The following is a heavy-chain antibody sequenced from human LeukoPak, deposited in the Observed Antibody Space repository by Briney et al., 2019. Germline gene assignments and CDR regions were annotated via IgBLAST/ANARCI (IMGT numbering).Heavy chain of an antibody. D-gene: IGHD3-10*01. V-gene: IGHV3-7*01. CDR1: GFTFSSYW. J-gene: IGHJ4*02. CDR3: AIGGRFGLLDY. CDR2: IKQDGSEK. Sequence: GGSLRLSCAASGFTFSSYWMSWVRQAPGKGLEGVANIKQDGSEKYYVDSVKGRFTISRDNAKNSLYLQTNSLRAEDTAVYYCAIGGRFGLLDYWGQGTLVTVSS.